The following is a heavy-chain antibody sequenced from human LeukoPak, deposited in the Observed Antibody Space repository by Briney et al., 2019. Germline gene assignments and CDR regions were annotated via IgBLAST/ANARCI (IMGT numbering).Heavy chain of an antibody. CDR2: IYSGGST. CDR1: GFTFSTYW. V-gene: IGHV3-66*01. J-gene: IGHJ4*02. CDR3: ARGGGWYPHDY. Sequence: GGSLRLSCAASGFTFSTYWMSWVRQAPGKGLEWVSVIYSGGSTYYADSVKGRFTISRDNSKNTLYLQMNSLRAEDTAVYYCARGGGWYPHDYWGQGTLVTVSS. D-gene: IGHD6-19*01.